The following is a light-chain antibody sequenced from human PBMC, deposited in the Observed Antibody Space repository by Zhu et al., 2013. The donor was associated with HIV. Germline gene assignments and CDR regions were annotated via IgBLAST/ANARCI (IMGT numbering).Light chain of an antibody. V-gene: IGKV4-1*01. J-gene: IGKJ2*01. CDR2: WAS. Sequence: EIVLTQSPGTLSLSPGERATLSCRASQSVSNNYLAWYQQKAGQPPKLLIYWASTRESGVPDRFSGSGSGTDFTLTISSLQAEDVAIYYCQQYYSNPRTFGQGTKLEIK. CDR3: QQYYSNPRT. CDR1: QSVSNNY.